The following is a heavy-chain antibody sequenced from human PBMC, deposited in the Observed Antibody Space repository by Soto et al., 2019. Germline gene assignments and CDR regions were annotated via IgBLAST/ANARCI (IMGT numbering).Heavy chain of an antibody. CDR1: GCSLTSGGFS. D-gene: IGHD3-10*01. CDR2: IYHSGST. V-gene: IGHV4-30-2*01. CDR3: ARAHMVRGVILNWFDP. J-gene: IGHJ5*02. Sequence: PSGTPSPTLAVSGCSLTSGGFSPGWVRPPPGKGLEWIGYIYHSGSTYYNPSLKSRVTISVDRSKNQFSLKLSSVTAADTAVYYCARAHMVRGVILNWFDPWGQGTLVTVSS.